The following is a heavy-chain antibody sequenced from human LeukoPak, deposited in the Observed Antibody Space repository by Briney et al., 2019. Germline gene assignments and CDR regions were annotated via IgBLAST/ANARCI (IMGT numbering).Heavy chain of an antibody. Sequence: GASVKVSCKASGYTFTTYAMHWVRQAPGQRLEWMGWINAGNGNTKYSQKFQGRVTITRDTSASTAYMELSSLRSEDTAVYYCARVPGSRTINFDYWGHGTLVTVSS. CDR2: INAGNGNT. CDR3: ARVPGSRTINFDY. V-gene: IGHV1-3*01. CDR1: GYTFTTYA. D-gene: IGHD1-26*01. J-gene: IGHJ4*01.